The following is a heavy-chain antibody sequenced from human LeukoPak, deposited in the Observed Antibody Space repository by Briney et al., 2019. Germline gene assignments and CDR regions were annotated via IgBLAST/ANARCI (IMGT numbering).Heavy chain of an antibody. Sequence: PGRSLRLSCAASGFTFSSYAMHWVRQAPGKGLEWVAVISYDGSNKYYGDSVKGRFTISRDNSKNTLYLQMNSLRPEDTAVYYCARDPYRDAPDYFDYWGQGTLVTVSS. J-gene: IGHJ4*02. V-gene: IGHV3-30-3*01. CDR2: ISYDGSNK. CDR1: GFTFSSYA. CDR3: ARDPYRDAPDYFDY. D-gene: IGHD1-14*01.